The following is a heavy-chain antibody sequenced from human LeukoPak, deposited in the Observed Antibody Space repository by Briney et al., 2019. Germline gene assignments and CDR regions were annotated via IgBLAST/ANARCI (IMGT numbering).Heavy chain of an antibody. CDR1: GFTFVSHA. CDR3: ARDQDWAFDY. CDR2: INHGGSIV. J-gene: IGHJ4*02. D-gene: IGHD3/OR15-3a*01. V-gene: IGHV3-48*03. Sequence: GGSLRLSCVVSGFTFVSHAMNWVRQAPGKGLEWISFINHGGSIVYYADSVKGRFATSRDNAKSSLYLQINSVGAEDTAVYYCARDQDWAFDYWGQGTLVTVSS.